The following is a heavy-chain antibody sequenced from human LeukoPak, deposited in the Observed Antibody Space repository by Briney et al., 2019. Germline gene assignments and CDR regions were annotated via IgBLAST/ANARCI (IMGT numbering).Heavy chain of an antibody. CDR1: GVSTSGSSYY. J-gene: IGHJ4*02. CDR2: IYYSGST. V-gene: IGHV4-39*01. Sequence: SETLSLTCTVSGVSTSGSSYYWRWIRQPPGKGLEWIGSIYYSGSTYYNPSLKSRVTISVHTSKNQFSLKLSSVTAADASVYYCAIRAYGDYFRDYWGQGTLVTVSS. CDR3: AIRAYGDYFRDY. D-gene: IGHD4-17*01.